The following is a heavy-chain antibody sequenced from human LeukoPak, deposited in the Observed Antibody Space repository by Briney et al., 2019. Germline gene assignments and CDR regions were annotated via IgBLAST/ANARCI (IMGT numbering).Heavy chain of an antibody. V-gene: IGHV3-74*01. CDR2: INSDGSST. J-gene: IGHJ4*02. Sequence: PGGSLRLSCAASGFTFSSYWMHWVRQAPGKGLVWVSRINSDGSSTSYADSVKGRFTISRDNAKNTLYLQMNSLRAADTAVYYCAIGLACSSTSCYRGFDYWGQGTLVTVSS. CDR3: AIGLACSSTSCYRGFDY. CDR1: GFTFSSYW. D-gene: IGHD2-2*02.